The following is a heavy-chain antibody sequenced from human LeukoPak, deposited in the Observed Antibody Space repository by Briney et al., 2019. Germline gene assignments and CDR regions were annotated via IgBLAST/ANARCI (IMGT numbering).Heavy chain of an antibody. CDR3: TTDYPDYGDLARY. J-gene: IGHJ4*02. Sequence: PGGSLRLSCAASGLSFSNAWMSWVRQPPGKGLEWVGRIKSKTDGGTTDYAAPVKGRFTISRDDSKNTLYLQMSSLKTDDTAVYYCTTDYPDYGDLARYWGQGTLVTVST. CDR1: GLSFSNAW. CDR2: IKSKTDGGTT. D-gene: IGHD4-17*01. V-gene: IGHV3-15*01.